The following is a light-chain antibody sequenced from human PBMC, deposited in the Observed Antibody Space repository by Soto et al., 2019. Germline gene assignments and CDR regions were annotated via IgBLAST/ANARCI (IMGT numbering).Light chain of an antibody. J-gene: IGKJ2*01. V-gene: IGKV1-27*01. Sequence: DIQMTQSPSSLSTSVGDRVIITCRASQAISNYLAWYQRKPGNVPKLLIYAASTLQSGVPSRFSGSGSGTDFTLTISSLQPEDVATYYCQRYDSAPYTFGQGTKLEIK. CDR1: QAISNY. CDR3: QRYDSAPYT. CDR2: AAS.